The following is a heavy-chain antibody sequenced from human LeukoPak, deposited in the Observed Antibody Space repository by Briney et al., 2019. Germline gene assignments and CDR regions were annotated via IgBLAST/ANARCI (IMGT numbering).Heavy chain of an antibody. CDR2: ISYDGSNK. V-gene: IGHV3-30*03. D-gene: IGHD5-12*01. J-gene: IGHJ6*02. CDR1: GFTFSSYS. Sequence: GGSLRLSCAASGFTFSSYSMNWVRQAPGKGLEWVAVISYDGSNKYYADSVKGRFTISRDNSKNTLYLQMNSLRAEDTAVYYCARDKHSGYDSYYYYGMDVWGQGTTVTVSS. CDR3: ARDKHSGYDSYYYYGMDV.